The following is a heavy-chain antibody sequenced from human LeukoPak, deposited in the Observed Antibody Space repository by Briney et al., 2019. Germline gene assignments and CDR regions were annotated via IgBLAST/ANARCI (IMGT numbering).Heavy chain of an antibody. CDR2: INPSGGST. Sequence: GASVKVSCKASGYTFTSYYMHWVRQAPGQGLEWMGIINPSGGSTSYAQKFQGRVTMTTDTSTSTAYMELRSLRSDDTAVYYCASVSNSGFIWFDPWGQGTLVTVSS. D-gene: IGHD4-23*01. J-gene: IGHJ5*02. V-gene: IGHV1-46*01. CDR1: GYTFTSYY. CDR3: ASVSNSGFIWFDP.